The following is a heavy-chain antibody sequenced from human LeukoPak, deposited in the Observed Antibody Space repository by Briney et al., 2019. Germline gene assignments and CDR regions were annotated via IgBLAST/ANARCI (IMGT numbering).Heavy chain of an antibody. CDR3: AKVNVGGYCSSSRCHEEGAAFDI. CDR2: ISYDGSNK. CDR1: GFTFSSYA. J-gene: IGHJ3*02. D-gene: IGHD2-2*01. Sequence: PGGPLRLSCAASGFTFSSYAMHWVRQAPGKGLEWVAVISYDGSNKYYADSVKGRFTISRDNSKNTLYLQMNSLRAEDTAVYYCAKVNVGGYCSSSRCHEEGAAFDIWGQGTMVTVSS. V-gene: IGHV3-30*14.